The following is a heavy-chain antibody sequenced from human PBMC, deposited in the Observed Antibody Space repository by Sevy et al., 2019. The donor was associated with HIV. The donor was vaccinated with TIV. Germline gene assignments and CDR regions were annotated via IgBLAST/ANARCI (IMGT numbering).Heavy chain of an antibody. CDR1: GGSVSSGSYY. Sequence: SETLSLTCTVSGGSVSSGSYYWSWIRQPPGKGLEWIGYIYYSGSTNYNPSLKSRVTISVDTSKNQFSLKLGSVTAADTAVYYCASFYCSGGSCYFDYWGQGTLVTVSS. CDR2: IYYSGST. J-gene: IGHJ4*02. D-gene: IGHD2-15*01. CDR3: ASFYCSGGSCYFDY. V-gene: IGHV4-61*01.